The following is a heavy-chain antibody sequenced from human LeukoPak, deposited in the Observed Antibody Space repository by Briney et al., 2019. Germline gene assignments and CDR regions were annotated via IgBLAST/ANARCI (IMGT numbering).Heavy chain of an antibody. CDR1: GGSISSSNW. V-gene: IGHV4-4*02. CDR3: SGAVAGYNWFDP. J-gene: IGHJ5*02. Sequence: SETLSLTCAVSGGSISSSNWWSWVRQPPGKELEWIGEIYHSGSTNYNPSLKSRVTISVDKSKNQFSLKLSSVTAADTAVYYCSGAVAGYNWFDPWGQGTLVTVSS. D-gene: IGHD6-19*01. CDR2: IYHSGST.